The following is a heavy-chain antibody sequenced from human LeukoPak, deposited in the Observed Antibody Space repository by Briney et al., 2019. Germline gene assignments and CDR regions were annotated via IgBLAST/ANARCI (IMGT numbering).Heavy chain of an antibody. CDR2: IDYSGST. CDR3: ARHRGGEPIDS. Sequence: SETLSLTCTVSDGSISSSSSFWGWLRQPPEKGLEWIGSIDYSGSTYDNPSLKSRLTISADTSKNQFSLKLSSVTAADTAVYYCARHRGGEPIDSWGQGTLVTVSS. V-gene: IGHV4-39*01. CDR1: DGSISSSSSF. J-gene: IGHJ4*02. D-gene: IGHD3-16*01.